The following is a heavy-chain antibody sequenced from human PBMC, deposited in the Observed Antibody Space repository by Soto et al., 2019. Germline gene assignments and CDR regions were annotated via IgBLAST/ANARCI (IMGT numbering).Heavy chain of an antibody. D-gene: IGHD4-17*01. Sequence: QVQLQESGPGLVKPSETLSLTCTVSGGSISSYYWSWIRQPPGKGVEWIGYVYYSGSTNYNPSLKSRVTISVDTSKNQLSLKLSSVTAADTAVYYCARRYGYYFDYWGQGTLVTVSS. CDR3: ARRYGYYFDY. CDR2: VYYSGST. J-gene: IGHJ4*02. CDR1: GGSISSYY. V-gene: IGHV4-59*08.